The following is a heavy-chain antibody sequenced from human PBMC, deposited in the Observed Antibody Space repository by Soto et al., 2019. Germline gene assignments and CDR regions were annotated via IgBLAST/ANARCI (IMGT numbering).Heavy chain of an antibody. CDR3: VKDSRRVGGSPIDY. CDR1: GFTFSSYA. V-gene: IGHV3-30*18. J-gene: IGHJ4*02. CDR2: IAYDRSNK. Sequence: QVQLVESGGGVVQPGRSLRLSCATSGFTFSSYAMHWVRQAPGKGLEWVAFIAYDRSNKYYADSVKGRFTISRDNSKNTLYLQLNRLRDEDTAVYYCVKDSRRVGGSPIDYWGQGTRVTVSS. D-gene: IGHD3-10*01.